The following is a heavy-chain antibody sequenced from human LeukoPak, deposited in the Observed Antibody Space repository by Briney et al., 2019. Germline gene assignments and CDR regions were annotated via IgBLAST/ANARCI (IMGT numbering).Heavy chain of an antibody. J-gene: IGHJ4*02. CDR3: ARALSSWSHIDY. CDR1: GYSFTSYW. CDR2: IYPGDSDT. D-gene: IGHD6-13*01. V-gene: IGHV5-51*01. Sequence: GASLKISCKGSGYSFTSYWIGWVRQLPGKGLEWMGIIYPGDSDTRYSPSSHGQVTISADKSINTAYLQWSSLKASDTAMYYCARALSSWSHIDYWGQGTLVSVSS.